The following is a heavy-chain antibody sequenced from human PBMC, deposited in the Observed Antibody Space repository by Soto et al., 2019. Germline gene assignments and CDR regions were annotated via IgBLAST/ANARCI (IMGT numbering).Heavy chain of an antibody. D-gene: IGHD2-2*01. Sequence: GASVKVSCKASGYTFASYAISWMRQARGQRLEWIGWIVVGSGNTNYAQKFQERVTITRDMSTSTAYMELSSLRSEDTAVYYRAAEKYPQHSAGAGAHFDYWGQGTLVTVSS. CDR3: AAEKYPQHSAGAGAHFDY. CDR1: GYTFASYA. J-gene: IGHJ4*02. V-gene: IGHV1-58*02. CDR2: IVVGSGNT.